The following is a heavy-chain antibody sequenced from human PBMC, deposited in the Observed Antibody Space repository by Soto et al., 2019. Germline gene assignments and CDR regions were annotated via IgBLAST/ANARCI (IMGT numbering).Heavy chain of an antibody. CDR2: ISGSGGST. CDR3: AKDQTYCSSTSSYRAPNYYYYYGMDV. J-gene: IGHJ6*02. CDR1: GFTFSSYA. Sequence: GGSLRLSCAASGFTFSSYAMSWVRQAPGKGLEWVTAISGSGGSTYYADSVKGRFTISRDNSKNTLYLQMNSLRAEDTAVYYCAKDQTYCSSTSSYRAPNYYYYYGMDVWGQGTTVTVSS. D-gene: IGHD2-2*01. V-gene: IGHV3-23*01.